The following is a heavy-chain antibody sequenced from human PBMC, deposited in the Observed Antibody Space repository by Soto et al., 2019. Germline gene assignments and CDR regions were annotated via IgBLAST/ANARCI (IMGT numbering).Heavy chain of an antibody. CDR1: GFTFGSYW. CDR2: IKPDGSAT. J-gene: IGHJ4*02. V-gene: IGHV3-7*04. Sequence: EVQLVESGGGLVQPGGSLSLSCAVSGFTFGSYWMNWVRLIPGKGLEWVAYIKPDGSATYYVDSVKGRFTISRDNAKNSLYMQMNSLRVEDTSVYYCARASYCGPRCYYYFDYRGQGTLVTVSS. D-gene: IGHD2-2*01. CDR3: ARASYCGPRCYYYFDY.